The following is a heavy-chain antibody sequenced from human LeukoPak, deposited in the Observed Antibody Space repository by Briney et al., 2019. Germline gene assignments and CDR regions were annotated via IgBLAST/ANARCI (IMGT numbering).Heavy chain of an antibody. CDR3: ARVKPQWLVPDY. CDR2: IFHSGST. CDR1: GYSISSVYY. D-gene: IGHD6-19*01. Sequence: SETLSLTCTVSGYSISSVYYWGWIRQPPGKGLEWIGNIFHSGSTYYNPSLKSRVTISIDTSKNQFSLKLSSVTAADTAVYYCARVKPQWLVPDYWGQGTLVTVSS. V-gene: IGHV4-38-2*02. J-gene: IGHJ4*02.